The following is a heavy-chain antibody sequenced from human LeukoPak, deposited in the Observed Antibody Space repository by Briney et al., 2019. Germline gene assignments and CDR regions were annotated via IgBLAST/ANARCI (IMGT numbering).Heavy chain of an antibody. J-gene: IGHJ4*02. CDR3: ARDPNSWYFDY. D-gene: IGHD6-13*01. CDR1: GFTFSSYA. V-gene: IGHV3-23*01. Sequence: GGSLRLSCAASGFTFSSYALTWVRQAPGKGLEWVSAISGSGGSTYYADSVKGRFIISRDNSKNTLYLQMNSLRAEDTAIYYCARDPNSWYFDYWGQGTLVTVSS. CDR2: ISGSGGST.